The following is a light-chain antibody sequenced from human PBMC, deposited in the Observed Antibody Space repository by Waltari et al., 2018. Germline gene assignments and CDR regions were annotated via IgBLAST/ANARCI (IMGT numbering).Light chain of an antibody. CDR1: ISDGGGYNY. Sequence: QSALTQPRSVSGSPGQSVTIPCTGTISDGGGYNYVPWYQQHPAKAPKLIIYDINKRPSGVPDRFSGSKSGNTASLTISGLQAEDEADYYCCSYVGSNIYWVFGGGTKLTVL. CDR3: CSYVGSNIYWV. CDR2: DIN. J-gene: IGLJ3*02. V-gene: IGLV2-11*01.